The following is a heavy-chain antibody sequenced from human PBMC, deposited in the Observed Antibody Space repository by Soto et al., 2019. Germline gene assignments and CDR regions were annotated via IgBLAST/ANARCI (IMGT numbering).Heavy chain of an antibody. J-gene: IGHJ4*02. D-gene: IGHD3-10*01. V-gene: IGHV4-30-4*01. Sequence: SETLSLTXTVSGGSSSSGDYYWSWIRQPPGKGLEWIGYIYYSGSTYYNPSLKSRATISIDTSKDQFSLELDSVTAADTAAYYCARATMVFFFDYWGQGTLVTVSS. CDR1: GGSSSSGDYY. CDR2: IYYSGST. CDR3: ARATMVFFFDY.